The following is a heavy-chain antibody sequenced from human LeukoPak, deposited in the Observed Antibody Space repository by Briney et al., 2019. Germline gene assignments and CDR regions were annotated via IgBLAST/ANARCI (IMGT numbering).Heavy chain of an antibody. J-gene: IGHJ4*02. D-gene: IGHD3-9*01. V-gene: IGHV3-43*01. CDR2: ISWDGGST. CDR3: AKDMRPGPVGYDILGD. CDR1: GFTFGDYT. Sequence: PGGSLRLSCAASGFTFGDYTMHWVRQAPGKGLEWVSPISWDGGSTYYADSVKGRFTISRDNSKNSLYLQMNSLRTEDTALYYCAKDMRPGPVGYDILGDWGQGTLVTVSS.